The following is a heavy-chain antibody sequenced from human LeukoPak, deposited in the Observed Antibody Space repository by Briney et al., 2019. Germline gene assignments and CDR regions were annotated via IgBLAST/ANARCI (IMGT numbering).Heavy chain of an antibody. V-gene: IGHV3-11*06. Sequence: GRFTISRDNAKNSLYLQMNSLRAEDTAAYYCARVLTGRDYWGQGTLVTVSS. CDR3: ARVLTGRDY. J-gene: IGHJ4*02. D-gene: IGHD3-9*01.